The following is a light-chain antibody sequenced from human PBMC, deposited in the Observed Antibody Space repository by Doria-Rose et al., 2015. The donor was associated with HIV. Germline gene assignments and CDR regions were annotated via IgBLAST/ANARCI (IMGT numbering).Light chain of an antibody. CDR3: HQYGTSWT. Sequence: TQSPGTLSLSPGERATLSCRASQSFSSTYLAGNRQIHGQAPSLLIYDGSTRATGIPDRFSASGSGTDFTLAINRLEPEDCALYYCHQYGTSWTFGQGTKVEI. V-gene: IGKV3-20*01. J-gene: IGKJ1*01. CDR2: DGS. CDR1: QSFSSTY.